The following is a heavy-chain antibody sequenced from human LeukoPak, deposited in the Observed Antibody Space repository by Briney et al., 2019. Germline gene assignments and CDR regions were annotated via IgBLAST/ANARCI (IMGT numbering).Heavy chain of an antibody. CDR3: AIPDVVDGYLDDAFDI. CDR1: GGSFSGYY. CDR2: INHSGST. J-gene: IGHJ3*02. D-gene: IGHD5-24*01. V-gene: IGHV4-34*01. Sequence: KPSETLSLTCAVYGGSFSGYYWSWIRQPPGKGLEWIGEINHSGSTNYNPSLKSRVTISVDTSKNQFSLKLSSVTAADTAVYYCAIPDVVDGYLDDAFDIWGQGTMVTVSS.